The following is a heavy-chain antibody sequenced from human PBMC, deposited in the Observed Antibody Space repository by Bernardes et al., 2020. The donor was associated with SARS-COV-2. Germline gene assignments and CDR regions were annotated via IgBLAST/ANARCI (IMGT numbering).Heavy chain of an antibody. CDR3: TTGPIVVVIRSRGYYYYGMDV. Sequence: GESLCLSCAASGFTFRNDWMSWVRQAPGKGLAWVGRIKSKTDGGTTDYAAPVKGRFTISRDDSKNTLYLQMNSLKTEDTAVYYCTTGPIVVVIRSRGYYYYGMDVWGQGTTVTVSS. J-gene: IGHJ6*02. CDR1: GFTFRNDW. CDR2: IKSKTDGGTT. D-gene: IGHD3-22*01. V-gene: IGHV3-15*01.